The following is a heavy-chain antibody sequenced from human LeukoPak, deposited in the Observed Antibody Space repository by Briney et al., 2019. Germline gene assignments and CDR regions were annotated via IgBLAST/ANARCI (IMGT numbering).Heavy chain of an antibody. Sequence: SQTLSLTCTVSGGSISSGDYYWSWIRQPPGKGLEWIGYIYYSGSTYYNPSLKSRVTISVDTSKNQFSLKQSSVTAADTAVYYCARRMSMVRGVIITRWFDPWGQGTLVTVSS. D-gene: IGHD3-10*01. CDR1: GGSISSGDYY. CDR2: IYYSGST. V-gene: IGHV4-30-4*01. CDR3: ARRMSMVRGVIITRWFDP. J-gene: IGHJ5*02.